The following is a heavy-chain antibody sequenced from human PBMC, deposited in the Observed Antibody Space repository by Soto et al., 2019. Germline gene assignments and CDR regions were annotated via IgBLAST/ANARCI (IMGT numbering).Heavy chain of an antibody. Sequence: EVQLLESGGHLIQPGESLRLSCAASGFSFSGYTMNWVRQAQGKGLEWISGINGGGGTTYYADSVKGRFTISRDDSKNILYLQMNSPRAENTAIYSCAKDRNPDGIWTFDYWGRGTLVTVSS. CDR1: GFSFSGYT. J-gene: IGHJ4*02. CDR2: INGGGGTT. D-gene: IGHD3-9*01. CDR3: AKDRNPDGIWTFDY. V-gene: IGHV3-23*01.